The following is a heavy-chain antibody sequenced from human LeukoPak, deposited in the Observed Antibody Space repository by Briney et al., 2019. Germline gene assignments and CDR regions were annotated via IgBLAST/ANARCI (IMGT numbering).Heavy chain of an antibody. CDR2: IWYDGSNK. J-gene: IGHJ5*02. D-gene: IGHD2-2*01. CDR1: GFTFSSYG. Sequence: PGGSLRLSCAASGFTFSSYGMHWVRQAPGKGLEWVAVIWYDGSNKYYADSVKGRFTISRDNSKNTLYLQMNSLRAEDTAVYYCAKDGRRYCSSTSCYPNWFDPWGQGTLVTVSS. CDR3: AKDGRRYCSSTSCYPNWFDP. V-gene: IGHV3-30*02.